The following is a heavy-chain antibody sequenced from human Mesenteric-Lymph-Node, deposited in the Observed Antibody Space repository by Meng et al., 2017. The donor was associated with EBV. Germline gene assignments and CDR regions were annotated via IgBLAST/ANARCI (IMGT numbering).Heavy chain of an antibody. D-gene: IGHD3-22*01. V-gene: IGHV1-24*01. CDR2: FDPEDGET. CDR3: ATRVTYYYDSSGSYFNY. CDR1: GYTFTDLS. J-gene: IGHJ4*02. Sequence: QVQRVQAGAEVKKPGASVKVSCKVSGYTFTDLSMHWVRQAPGKGLEWMGSFDPEDGETIYAQKFQGRVTMTEDTSTDTAYMELSSLRSEDTAVYYCATRVTYYYDSSGSYFNYWGQGTLVTVSS.